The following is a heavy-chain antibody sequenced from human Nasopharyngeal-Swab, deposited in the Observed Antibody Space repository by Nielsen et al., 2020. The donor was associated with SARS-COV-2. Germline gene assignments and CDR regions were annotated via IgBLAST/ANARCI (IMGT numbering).Heavy chain of an antibody. CDR2: ISGSGGST. D-gene: IGHD3-9*01. Sequence: GESLKISCAASGFTFSSYAMSWVRQAPGKGLEWVSAISGSGGSTYYADSVKGRLTISRDNSKNTLYLQMNSLRAEDTAVYYCAKAPAAYYDILTGYYYYGMDVWGQGTTVTVSS. J-gene: IGHJ6*02. CDR1: GFTFSSYA. CDR3: AKAPAAYYDILTGYYYYGMDV. V-gene: IGHV3-23*01.